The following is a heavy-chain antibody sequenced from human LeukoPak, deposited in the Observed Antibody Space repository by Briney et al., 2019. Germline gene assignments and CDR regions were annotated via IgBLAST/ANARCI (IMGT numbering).Heavy chain of an antibody. CDR3: AAIFPNYYHNYMDV. CDR2: IHNSVST. CDR1: GGSISTVGYY. J-gene: IGHJ6*03. V-gene: IGHV4-31*03. D-gene: IGHD3-3*01. Sequence: SQTLSLTCTVSGGSISTVGYYWNWIRQHPGKGLEWMGYIHNSVSTSYNPSLKSRVTISVDASKNQFSLKLSSVTAADTAVYYCAAIFPNYYHNYMDVWGKGTTVTVSS.